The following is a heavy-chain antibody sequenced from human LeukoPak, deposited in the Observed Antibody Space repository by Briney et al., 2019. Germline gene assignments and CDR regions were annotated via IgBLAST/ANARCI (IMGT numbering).Heavy chain of an antibody. D-gene: IGHD6-13*01. Sequence: GGSLRLSCAAPGFTFSSYGMHWVRQAPGKGLEWVAVISYDGSNKYYADSVKGRFTISRDNSKNTLYLQMNSLRAEDTAVYYCAKVGRWYTFDYWGQGTLVTVSS. J-gene: IGHJ4*02. CDR3: AKVGRWYTFDY. CDR1: GFTFSSYG. V-gene: IGHV3-30*18. CDR2: ISYDGSNK.